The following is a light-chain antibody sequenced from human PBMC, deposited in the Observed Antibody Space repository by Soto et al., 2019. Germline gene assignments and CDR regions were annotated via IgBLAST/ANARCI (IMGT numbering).Light chain of an antibody. V-gene: IGKV3-11*01. J-gene: IGKJ4*01. Sequence: EIVLTHSPGTLSLSPGERASLSCRASQSVSSYLAWYQQKPGQAPRLLIYDASNRATGIPARFSGSGSGTDFTLTISSLETEDFAVYYCQQRSNWPPLTFGGGTKVDIK. CDR1: QSVSSY. CDR3: QQRSNWPPLT. CDR2: DAS.